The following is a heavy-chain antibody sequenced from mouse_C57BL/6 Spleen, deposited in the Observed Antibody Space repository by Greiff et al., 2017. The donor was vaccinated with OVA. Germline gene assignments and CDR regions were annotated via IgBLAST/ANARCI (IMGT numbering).Heavy chain of an antibody. CDR2: IDPNSGGT. V-gene: IGHV1-72*01. CDR3: ARSIYYGNYYAMDY. D-gene: IGHD2-1*01. J-gene: IGHJ4*01. Sequence: QVQLQQPGAELVKPGPSLKLSCKPSASPFPTSWWPWLSQRLGRGLEWIGRIDPNSGGTKYNEKFKSKATLTVDKPSSTAYMQLSSLTSEDSAVYYCARSIYYGNYYAMDYWGQGTSVTVSS. CDR1: ASPFPTSW.